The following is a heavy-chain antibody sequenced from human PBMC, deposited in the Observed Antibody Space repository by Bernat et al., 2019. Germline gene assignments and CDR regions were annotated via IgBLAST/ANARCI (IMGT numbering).Heavy chain of an antibody. V-gene: IGHV4-39*01. CDR1: GGSISSSSYY. CDR2: IYYSGST. CDR3: ARLLYYYDSSGYYNHFDY. J-gene: IGHJ4*02. Sequence: QLQLQESGPGLVKPSETLSLTCTVSGGSISSSSYYWGWIRQPPGKGLEWIGSIYYSGSTYYNPSLKSRVTISVDTSKNQFSLKLSSVTAADTAVYYCARLLYYYDSSGYYNHFDYRGQGTLVTVSS. D-gene: IGHD3-22*01.